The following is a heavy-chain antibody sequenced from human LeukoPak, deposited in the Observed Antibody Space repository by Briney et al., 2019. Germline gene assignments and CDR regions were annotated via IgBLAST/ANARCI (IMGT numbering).Heavy chain of an antibody. D-gene: IGHD3-22*01. Sequence: ASVKVSCKASGYTFTSYYMHWVRQAPGQGLEWMGWINTNTGNPTYAQGFTGRFVFSLDTSVSTAYLQISSLKAEDTAVYYCARIYDSSGYYVFDAFDIWGQGTMVTVSS. CDR3: ARIYDSSGYYVFDAFDI. CDR2: INTNTGNP. J-gene: IGHJ3*02. CDR1: GYTFTSYY. V-gene: IGHV7-4-1*02.